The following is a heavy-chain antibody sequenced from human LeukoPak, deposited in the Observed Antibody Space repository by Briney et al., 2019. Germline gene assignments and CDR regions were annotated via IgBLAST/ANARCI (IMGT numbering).Heavy chain of an antibody. CDR1: GFTFSSYW. D-gene: IGHD3-10*01. V-gene: IGHV3-74*01. CDR2: IKTDGSGA. Sequence: GGSLRLSCAASGFTFSSYWMHWVRQVSGKGLVWVSRIKTDGSGANYADSVKGRFTISRDNAKNTLYLQMNSLRSDDTGVYYCARDLIYGSGSLGYWGQGTLVTVSS. CDR3: ARDLIYGSGSLGY. J-gene: IGHJ4*02.